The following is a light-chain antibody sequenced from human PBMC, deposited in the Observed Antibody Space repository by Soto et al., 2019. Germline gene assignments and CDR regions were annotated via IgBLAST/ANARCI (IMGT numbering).Light chain of an antibody. CDR2: ATS. CDR1: HGIRNY. Sequence: DIQMTQSPFSLSASVGDRVTITCRASHGIRNYLGWFQQKPGEAPKRLIHATSSLEGGVPSRFSGSGSGTEFTLTISSLQPEDFATYYCLQHNSYPYTFGQGTKLEIK. CDR3: LQHNSYPYT. J-gene: IGKJ2*01. V-gene: IGKV1-17*01.